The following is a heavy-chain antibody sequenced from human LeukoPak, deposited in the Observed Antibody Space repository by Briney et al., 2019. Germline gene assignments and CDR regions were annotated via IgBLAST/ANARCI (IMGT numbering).Heavy chain of an antibody. D-gene: IGHD3-9*01. V-gene: IGHV1-8*01. CDR3: ARGRPHGYFVWFPHRYYYYYGMDV. Sequence: PSVTVPCKASGYTFNSYDNNLVRQATGQGLEWMGWMNLNRGNRGYAQKFQGRVTMTRNTSIGTAYMELSSLGSKDTAVYYCARGRPHGYFVWFPHRYYYYYGMDVWGQGTTVTVSS. CDR2: MNLNRGNR. J-gene: IGHJ6*02. CDR1: GYTFNSYD.